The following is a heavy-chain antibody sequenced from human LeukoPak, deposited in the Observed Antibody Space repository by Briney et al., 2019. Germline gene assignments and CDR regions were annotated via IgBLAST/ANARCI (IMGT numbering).Heavy chain of an antibody. V-gene: IGHV4-59*01. D-gene: IGHD3-16*01. Sequence: SETLSLTCTVSGGSISLYFWNWVRQAPGKGLEYIGYIYYNGNTNYNPSLQRRVTISVDTSKNQFSLKLSSVPAADTAVYYCARDPSSDGGYFDYWGQGILVTVSS. J-gene: IGHJ4*02. CDR1: GGSISLYF. CDR2: IYYNGNT. CDR3: ARDPSSDGGYFDY.